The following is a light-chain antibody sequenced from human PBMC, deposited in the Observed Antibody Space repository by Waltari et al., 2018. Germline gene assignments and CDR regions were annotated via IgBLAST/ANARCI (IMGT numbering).Light chain of an antibody. CDR3: CSYAGSAIWV. V-gene: IGLV2-23*01. J-gene: IGLJ3*02. CDR2: EDN. Sequence: QSALTQPASVSGSPGQSINISCPGTSSDVGGYNLFSWYQQPPGKAPKLMIYEDNKRPSGFSNRFSGSKSGNTASLTISGLQAEDEADYYCCSYAGSAIWVFGGGTKLTVL. CDR1: SSDVGGYNL.